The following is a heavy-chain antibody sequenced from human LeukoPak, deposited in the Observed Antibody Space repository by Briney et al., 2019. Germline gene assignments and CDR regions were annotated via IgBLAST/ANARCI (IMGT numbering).Heavy chain of an antibody. J-gene: IGHJ4*02. CDR3: ARDYGDYPHYFDY. CDR2: ISSNGGST. Sequence: GGSLRLSCAASGFTFSSYAMHWVRQAPGKGLEYVSAISSNGGSTYYANSVKGRFTISRDNSKNTLYLQMGSLRAEDMAVYYCARDYGDYPHYFDYWGQGTLVTVSS. D-gene: IGHD4-17*01. V-gene: IGHV3-64*01. CDR1: GFTFSSYA.